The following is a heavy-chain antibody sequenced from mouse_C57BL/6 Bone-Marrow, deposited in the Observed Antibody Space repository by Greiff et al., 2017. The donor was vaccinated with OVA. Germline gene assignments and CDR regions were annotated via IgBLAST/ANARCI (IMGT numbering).Heavy chain of an antibody. J-gene: IGHJ2*01. Sequence: QVQLKESGPGLVQPSQSLSITCTVSGFSLTSYGVHWVRQSPGKGLEWLGVIWSGGSTDYNSAFISRLSISKDTSKTQAFFKTNSLQADDAAIYYCAGSSNSSPLDYWGQGTTLTVSS. D-gene: IGHD2-12*01. V-gene: IGHV2-2*01. CDR1: GFSLTSYG. CDR2: IWSGGST. CDR3: AGSSNSSPLDY.